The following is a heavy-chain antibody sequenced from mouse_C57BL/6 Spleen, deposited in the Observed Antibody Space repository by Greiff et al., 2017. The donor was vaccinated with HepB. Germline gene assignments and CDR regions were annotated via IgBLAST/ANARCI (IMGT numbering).Heavy chain of an antibody. D-gene: IGHD4-1*01. CDR1: GYTFTSYW. V-gene: IGHV1-64*01. CDR3: ARESNWDGGYFDY. CDR2: IHHNSGST. Sequence: QVQLKQPGAELVKPGASVKLSCKASGYTFTSYWMHWVKQRPGQGLEWIGMIHHNSGSTNYNEKFKSKATLTVDKASSTAYMQLSSLTSEDSAVYYCARESNWDGGYFDYWGQGTTLTVSS. J-gene: IGHJ2*01.